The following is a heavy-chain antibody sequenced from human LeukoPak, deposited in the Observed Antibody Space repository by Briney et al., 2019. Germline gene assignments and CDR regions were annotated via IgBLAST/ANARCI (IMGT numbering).Heavy chain of an antibody. D-gene: IGHD2-21*02. Sequence: GGSLRLSCAASGFTFSSYSMNWVRQAPGKGLEWVSSISSSSSYIYYADSVKGRFTISRDNAKNSLYLQMNSLRAEDTAVYYCARSASGSIVVVTADYWGQGTLVTVSS. CDR3: ARSASGSIVVVTADY. CDR1: GFTFSSYS. J-gene: IGHJ4*02. V-gene: IGHV3-21*01. CDR2: ISSSSSYI.